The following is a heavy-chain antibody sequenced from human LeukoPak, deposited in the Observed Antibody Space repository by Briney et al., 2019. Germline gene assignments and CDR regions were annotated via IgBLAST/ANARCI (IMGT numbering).Heavy chain of an antibody. V-gene: IGHV4-34*01. J-gene: IGHJ5*02. CDR2: INHSGST. D-gene: IGHD3-10*01. Sequence: PSETLSLTCAVYGGSFGGYYWSWIRQPPGKGLEWIGEINHSGSTNYNPSLKSRVTISVDTSKNQFSLKLSSVTAADTAVYYCARGPAVRGVPYNWFDPWGQGTLVTVSS. CDR1: GGSFGGYY. CDR3: ARGPAVRGVPYNWFDP.